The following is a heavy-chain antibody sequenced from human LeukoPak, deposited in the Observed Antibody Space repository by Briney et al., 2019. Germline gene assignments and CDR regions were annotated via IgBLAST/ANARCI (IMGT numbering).Heavy chain of an antibody. CDR1: GFTFSSYS. CDR3: ARVSNPAYGDYGVDY. V-gene: IGHV3-48*01. D-gene: IGHD4-17*01. J-gene: IGHJ4*02. CDR2: ISSSSSTI. Sequence: GGSLRLSCAASGFTFSSYSMNWVRQAPGKGLEWVSYISSSSSTIYYADSVKGRFTISRDNAKNSLYLQMNSLRAEDTAAYYCARVSNPAYGDYGVDYWGQGTLVTVSS.